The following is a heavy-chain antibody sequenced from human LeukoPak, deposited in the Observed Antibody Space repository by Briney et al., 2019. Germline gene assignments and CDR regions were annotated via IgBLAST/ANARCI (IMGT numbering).Heavy chain of an antibody. V-gene: IGHV3-53*01. CDR3: AKGRGYNYGYHCFDP. CDR1: GFTVSSKY. CDR2: IYSDGTS. J-gene: IGHJ5*02. Sequence: PGGSLRLSCVASGFTVSSKYMSWVRQAPGKGLEWVSIIYSDGTSYYADSVKGRFTISRDNSRNTLYLQMNSLRPEDTAVYYCAKGRGYNYGYHCFDPWGQGTLVTVSS. D-gene: IGHD5-18*01.